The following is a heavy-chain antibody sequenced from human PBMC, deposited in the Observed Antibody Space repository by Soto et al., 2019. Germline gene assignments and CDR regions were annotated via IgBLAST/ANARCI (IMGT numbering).Heavy chain of an antibody. V-gene: IGHV2-5*02. CDR1: GFSLSSTRMA. CDR3: AHIVVACLGYYFDY. J-gene: IGHJ4*02. D-gene: IGHD5-12*01. CDR2: IYWDDDK. Sequence: QITLKASGPTLVKPTQTLTLTCTFSGFSLSSTRMAVGWIRQPPGKALEWLALIYWDDDKRYSPFLKSRLTITKDTSKNQVVLTMSNMDPVDTARYYCAHIVVACLGYYFDYWGQGTLVTVSS.